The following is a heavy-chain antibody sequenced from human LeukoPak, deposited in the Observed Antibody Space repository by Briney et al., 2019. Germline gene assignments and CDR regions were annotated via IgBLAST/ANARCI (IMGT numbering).Heavy chain of an antibody. V-gene: IGHV1-2*02. Sequence: ASVKVSCKASGYTFTGYYMHWVRQAPGQGLEWMGWINPNSGGTNYAQKFQGRVTMTRDTSISTAYMELSRLRSDDTAVYYCASGNGGYSSGWYFSYFDYWGQGTLVTVSS. CDR3: ASGNGGYSSGWYFSYFDY. D-gene: IGHD6-19*01. CDR2: INPNSGGT. CDR1: GYTFTGYY. J-gene: IGHJ4*02.